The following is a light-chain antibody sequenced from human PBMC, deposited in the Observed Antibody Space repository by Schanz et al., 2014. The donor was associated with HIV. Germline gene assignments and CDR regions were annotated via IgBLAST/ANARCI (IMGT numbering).Light chain of an antibody. J-gene: IGLJ2*01. CDR2: EVS. V-gene: IGLV2-14*02. CDR1: SSDVGSYNL. Sequence: QSALTQAASVSGSPGQSITISCTGISSDVGSYNLVSWYQQHPGKAPKLMIYEVSERPSGVSNRFSGSKSGNTASLTISGLQAEDEADYYCSSYTSSSTLVFGGGTKLTVL. CDR3: SSYTSSSTLV.